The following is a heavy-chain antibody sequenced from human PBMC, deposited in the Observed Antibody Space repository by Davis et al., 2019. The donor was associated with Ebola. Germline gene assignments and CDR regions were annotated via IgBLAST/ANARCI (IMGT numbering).Heavy chain of an antibody. J-gene: IGHJ4*02. CDR1: NYSISSGYY. V-gene: IGHV4-38-2*01. CDR2: IYHSGNT. CDR3: ARDLPWAHYFDY. D-gene: IGHD3-16*01. Sequence: PSETLSLTCAVSNYSISSGYYWGWLRQPPGKGLEWIGSIYHSGNTYYNPSLKSRVTISVDKSKNQFSLKLSSVTAADTAVYYCARDLPWAHYFDYWGQGTLVTVSS.